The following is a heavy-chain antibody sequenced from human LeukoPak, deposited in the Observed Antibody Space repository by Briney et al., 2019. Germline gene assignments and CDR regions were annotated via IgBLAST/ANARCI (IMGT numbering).Heavy chain of an antibody. J-gene: IGHJ4*02. CDR2: ISSSGSTI. V-gene: IGHV3-48*03. Sequence: PGGSLRLSCAASGFTFSSYEMNWVRQAPGKGLGWVSYISSSGSTIYYADSVKGRFTISRDNAKNSLYLQMNSLRAEDTAVYYCAREGYCSSTSCYLTLDYWGQGTLVTVSS. CDR3: AREGYCSSTSCYLTLDY. D-gene: IGHD2-2*01. CDR1: GFTFSSYE.